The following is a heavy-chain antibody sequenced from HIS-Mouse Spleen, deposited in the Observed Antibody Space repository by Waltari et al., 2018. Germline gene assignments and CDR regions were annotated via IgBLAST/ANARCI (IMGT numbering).Heavy chain of an antibody. CDR1: GLPSCSYG. V-gene: IGHV3-30*18. CDR3: AKASSGWLDY. D-gene: IGHD6-19*01. CDR2: ISYDGSNK. Sequence: QVQLVESGGGVVQPGRSLRLSCAASGLPSCSYGMHWVRQAPGKGLEWVAVISYDGSNKYYADSVKGRFTISRDNSKNTLYLQMNSLRAEDTAVYYCAKASSGWLDYWGQGTLVTVSS. J-gene: IGHJ4*02.